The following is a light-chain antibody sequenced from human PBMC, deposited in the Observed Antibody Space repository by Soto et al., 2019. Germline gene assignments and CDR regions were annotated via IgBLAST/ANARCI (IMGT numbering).Light chain of an antibody. J-gene: IGKJ3*01. CDR2: AS. CDR1: ESVSDSY. CDR3: QHYGTSAL. V-gene: IGKV3-20*01. Sequence: EIVLTQSPGTLSLSPGERATLSCRASESVSDSYLAWYQQKPGQAPRLLIYASSRATGIPDRFSGSGSGTDFTVSISRLEPEDSAVYYCQHYGTSALFGPGTKVEIK.